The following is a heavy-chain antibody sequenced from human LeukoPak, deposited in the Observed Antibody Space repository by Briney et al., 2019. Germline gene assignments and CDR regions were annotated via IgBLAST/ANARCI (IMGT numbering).Heavy chain of an antibody. CDR3: AREGSATPRPFVSNDY. Sequence: SETLSLTCTVSGGSISSYYWSWIRQPAGKGLDWIGRIHTSGSTDYNPSFKSRVTMSVDTSKNQFSLKVRSVTAADTAVYYCAREGSATPRPFVSNDYWGQGTLVTVSS. D-gene: IGHD6-6*01. CDR1: GGSISSYY. CDR2: IHTSGST. V-gene: IGHV4-4*07. J-gene: IGHJ4*02.